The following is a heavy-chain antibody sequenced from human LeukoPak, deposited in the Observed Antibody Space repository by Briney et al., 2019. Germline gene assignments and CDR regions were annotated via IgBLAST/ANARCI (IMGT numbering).Heavy chain of an antibody. CDR1: GGSISIYF. CDR3: ARSVRGYNWFDP. Sequence: SETLCLTCTVSGGSISIYFWSCIRQCPGKGLEWIGYIYYSGITNYNPSLKSRATISVDTSKNQFSLKLSSVSAADTAVYYCARSVRGYNWFDPWGQGTLVTVSS. J-gene: IGHJ5*02. CDR2: IYYSGIT. D-gene: IGHD3-10*01. V-gene: IGHV4-59*01.